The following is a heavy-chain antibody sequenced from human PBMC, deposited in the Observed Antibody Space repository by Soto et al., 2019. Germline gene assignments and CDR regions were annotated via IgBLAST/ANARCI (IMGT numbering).Heavy chain of an antibody. CDR2: TYYRSKWYN. D-gene: IGHD3-16*01. CDR1: GDSVSSSSVT. J-gene: IGHJ4*02. CDR3: AKDWGNYYYFDY. V-gene: IGHV6-1*01. Sequence: SQTLSLTCAISGDSVSSSSVTWNWIRQSPSRGLEWLGRTYYRSKWYNDYAESVKSRITINPDTSKNQFSLHLNSVTPEDTALFYCAKDWGNYYYFDYWGRGTLVTVSS.